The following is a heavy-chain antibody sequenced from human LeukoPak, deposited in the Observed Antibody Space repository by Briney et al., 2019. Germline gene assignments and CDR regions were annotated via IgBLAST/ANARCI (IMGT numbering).Heavy chain of an antibody. CDR2: MNPNSGNT. D-gene: IGHD5-18*01. CDR1: GYTFTDYY. CDR3: ARGYSYGYAPY. J-gene: IGHJ4*02. Sequence: ASVKVSCKASGYTFTDYYMYWVRQATGQGLEWMGWMNPNSGNTGYAQKFQGRVTITRNTSISTAYMELSSLRSEDTAVYYCARGYSYGYAPYWGQGTLVTVSS. V-gene: IGHV1-8*03.